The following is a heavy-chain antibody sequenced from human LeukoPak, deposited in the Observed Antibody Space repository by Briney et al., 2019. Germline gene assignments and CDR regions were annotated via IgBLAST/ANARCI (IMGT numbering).Heavy chain of an antibody. Sequence: PGGSLRLSCAASGFTFSSYAMSWVRQAPGKGLEWVSAISGSGGSTYYADSVKGRFTISRDNSKNTLYLQMNSLRAEDTAVYYCVKEAMTTVTRTRSFDYWGQGTLVTVSS. V-gene: IGHV3-23*01. D-gene: IGHD4-17*01. J-gene: IGHJ4*02. CDR3: VKEAMTTVTRTRSFDY. CDR2: ISGSGGST. CDR1: GFTFSSYA.